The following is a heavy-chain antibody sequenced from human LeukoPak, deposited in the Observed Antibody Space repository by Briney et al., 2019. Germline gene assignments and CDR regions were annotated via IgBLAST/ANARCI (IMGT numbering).Heavy chain of an antibody. CDR2: ISGSGAGT. Sequence: PGGSLRLSCAASGFTFSSYAMSWVRQAPGKGLEWVSAISGSGAGTHYADSVQGRFTISRDNSKNTLYLQMNSLRAEDTAVYYCAKAGYCSGGSWYRGSDSWGQGTLVTASS. CDR1: GFTFSSYA. D-gene: IGHD2-15*01. CDR3: AKAGYCSGGSWYRGSDS. J-gene: IGHJ4*02. V-gene: IGHV3-23*01.